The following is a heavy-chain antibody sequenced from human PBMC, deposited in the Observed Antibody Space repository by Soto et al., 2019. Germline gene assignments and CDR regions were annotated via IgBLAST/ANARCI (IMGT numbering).Heavy chain of an antibody. D-gene: IGHD2-15*01. Sequence: GGSLRLSCAASGFTFNNYWMSWVRQAPGKGLEWVANIKQDGSEKYYVDSVKGRFTISRDNAKNSLYLQMNGLRAEDTAVYYCAGDPLLYCSGGSCYVGDTFDIWGQGTMVTVSS. CDR1: GFTFNNYW. J-gene: IGHJ3*02. V-gene: IGHV3-7*05. CDR3: AGDPLLYCSGGSCYVGDTFDI. CDR2: IKQDGSEK.